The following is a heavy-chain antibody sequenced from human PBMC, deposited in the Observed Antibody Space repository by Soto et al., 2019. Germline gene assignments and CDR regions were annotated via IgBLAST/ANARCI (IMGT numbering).Heavy chain of an antibody. V-gene: IGHV4-30-2*01. Sequence: SETLSLTCAVSGGSISSGGYSWSWIRQPPGKGLEWIGYIYHSGSTYYNPSLKSRVTISVDRSKNQFSLKLSSVTAADTAVYYCPSGRGEGVTTIQAFAIWGQGTIVTVSS. CDR2: IYHSGST. D-gene: IGHD5-12*01. CDR1: GGSISSGGYS. J-gene: IGHJ3*02. CDR3: PSGRGEGVTTIQAFAI.